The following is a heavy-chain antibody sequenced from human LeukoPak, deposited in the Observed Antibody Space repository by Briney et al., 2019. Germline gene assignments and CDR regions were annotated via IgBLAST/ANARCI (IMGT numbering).Heavy chain of an antibody. CDR3: AKLRDYGDYGRLGFDF. CDR1: GFTFSTYG. Sequence: SGGSLRLSCAASGFTFSTYGMHWVRQAPGKGLEWVAFIRYDGSNKDYADSVKGRFTISRDNSKNTLYLQMNSLRAEDTAVYYCAKLRDYGDYGRLGFDFWGQGTLVTVSS. V-gene: IGHV3-30*02. CDR2: IRYDGSNK. D-gene: IGHD4-17*01. J-gene: IGHJ4*02.